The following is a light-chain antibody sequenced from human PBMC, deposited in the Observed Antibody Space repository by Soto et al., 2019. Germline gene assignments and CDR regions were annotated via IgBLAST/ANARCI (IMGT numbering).Light chain of an antibody. V-gene: IGKV3D-20*01. CDR3: QQYDISTWT. J-gene: IGKJ1*01. CDR2: DSS. CDR1: ENVRRNY. Sequence: EILLTQSPGTLSLSPWEVASRSCGASENVRRNYIVWYQQKPGLAPRLLIYDSSTRATGFPERLSGSGYGTDFTITIIRMETEDFAVYYCQQYDISTWTFGQGTKVDIK.